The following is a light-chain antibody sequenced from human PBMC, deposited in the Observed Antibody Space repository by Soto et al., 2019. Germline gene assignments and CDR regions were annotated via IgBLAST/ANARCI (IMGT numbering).Light chain of an antibody. CDR3: LRYNAFSQT. CDR1: QSMNDW. J-gene: IGKJ1*01. Sequence: DIQMTQSPSTLSASVGDRVTITCRASQSMNDWLAWYQQKPGKAPKVLIYDASSLQSGVPSRFGGSGSGTEFTLTIDSLQSDDVAIYYCLRYNAFSQTFGQGTKVEI. V-gene: IGKV1-5*01. CDR2: DAS.